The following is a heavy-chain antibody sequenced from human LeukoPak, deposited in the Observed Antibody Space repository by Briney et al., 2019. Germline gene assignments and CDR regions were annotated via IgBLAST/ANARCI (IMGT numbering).Heavy chain of an antibody. CDR1: GGSISSSSYY. D-gene: IGHD5-18*01. V-gene: IGHV4-39*01. CDR2: IYYSGST. Sequence: SETLSLTCTVSGGSISSSSYYWGWIRQPPGKGLEWIGSIYYSGSTYYNPSLKSRVTISVDTSKNQFSLKLSSVTAADTAVYYCARLYSYGSLYYFDYWGQGTLVTVSS. CDR3: ARLYSYGSLYYFDY. J-gene: IGHJ4*02.